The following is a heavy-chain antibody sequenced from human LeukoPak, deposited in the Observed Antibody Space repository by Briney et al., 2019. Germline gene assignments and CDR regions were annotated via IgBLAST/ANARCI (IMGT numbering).Heavy chain of an antibody. CDR1: GFTFSSHS. CDR2: ITISSSYI. CDR3: ARDLAPAYCGGDCYDAEYYFDC. J-gene: IGHJ4*02. V-gene: IGHV3-21*01. Sequence: GGALRLPCAASGFTFSSHSMNWVRQAPGKGLEWVSSITISSSYIYYADSVKGRFNISRDNAKNSLYLQMNSLRAEDTAVYYCARDLAPAYCGGDCYDAEYYFDCWGQGTLVTVSS. D-gene: IGHD2-21*02.